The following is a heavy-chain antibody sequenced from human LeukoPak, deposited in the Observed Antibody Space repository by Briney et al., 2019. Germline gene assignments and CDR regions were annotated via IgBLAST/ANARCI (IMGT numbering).Heavy chain of an antibody. CDR1: GFTFSGYA. CDR3: AKAPDSSTYWSLDY. J-gene: IGHJ4*02. D-gene: IGHD3-22*01. Sequence: SGGSLRLSCSASGFTFSGYAMSWVRQAPGKGRGWVSAISGSGGSVWYADSVKGRFNISRDNSRNTLYVQMNSLRVDDTAIYYCAKAPDSSTYWSLDYWGQGTLVTVSS. CDR2: ISGSGGSV. V-gene: IGHV3-23*01.